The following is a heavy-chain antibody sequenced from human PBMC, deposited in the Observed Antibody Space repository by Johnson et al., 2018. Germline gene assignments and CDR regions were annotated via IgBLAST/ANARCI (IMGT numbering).Heavy chain of an antibody. CDR3: AKSLVQGRGILGVATGYYMDV. Sequence: VQLVESGGGLVQPGGSLRLSCAASGFTFNNYAMSWVRQAPGKGLEWVSGISDSGGSTDYADSVRGRFTISRGNSKNTLYLQMNSLRAEDTAVYYCAKSLVQGRGILGVATGYYMDVWGEGTTVTVSS. CDR1: GFTFNNYA. CDR2: ISDSGGST. J-gene: IGHJ6*03. D-gene: IGHD3-3*01. V-gene: IGHV3-23*04.